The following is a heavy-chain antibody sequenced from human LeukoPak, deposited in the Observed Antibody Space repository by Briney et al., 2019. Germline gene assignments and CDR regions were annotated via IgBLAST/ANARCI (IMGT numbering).Heavy chain of an antibody. CDR1: GFSFSNAC. CDR2: IRSNSDGGTI. Sequence: GGSLRLSCATSGFSFSNACMNWVRQAPGKGLEWVGRIRSNSDGGTIDYAASVKDRFTLSRDDSKDTLYLQLNSLQTADTAVYYCATDYYDYTWGQGTLVTVSS. D-gene: IGHD3-22*01. CDR3: ATDYYDYT. J-gene: IGHJ5*02. V-gene: IGHV3-15*07.